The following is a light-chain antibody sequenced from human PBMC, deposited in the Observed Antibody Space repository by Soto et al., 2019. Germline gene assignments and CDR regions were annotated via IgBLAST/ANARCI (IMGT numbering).Light chain of an antibody. V-gene: IGLV1-44*01. CDR3: AAWDGSLNGGV. CDR1: GSNIGSNS. Sequence: QSVLTQPPSASGTPGQRVPISCSGSGSNIGSNSVNWYQQLPGTAPKLLIYNNNQRPSGVPDRFSGSKSGTSASLAISGLQSEDEADYYCAAWDGSLNGGVFVGGTQLTVL. J-gene: IGLJ7*01. CDR2: NNN.